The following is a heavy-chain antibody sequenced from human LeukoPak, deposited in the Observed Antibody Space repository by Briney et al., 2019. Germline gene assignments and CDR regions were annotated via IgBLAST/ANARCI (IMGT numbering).Heavy chain of an antibody. V-gene: IGHV1-24*01. Sequence: ASVKVSCKVSGYTLTELSMHWVRQAPGKGLEWMGGFDPEDGETIYAQKFQGRVTMTEDTSTDTAYMELSSLRSEDTAVYYCATPGGYRSSTSCYAFGYWGQGTLVTVSS. CDR3: ATPGGYRSSTSCYAFGY. CDR2: FDPEDGET. D-gene: IGHD2-2*01. J-gene: IGHJ4*02. CDR1: GYTLTELS.